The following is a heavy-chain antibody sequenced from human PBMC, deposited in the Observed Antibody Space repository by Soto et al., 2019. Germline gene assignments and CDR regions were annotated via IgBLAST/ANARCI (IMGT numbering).Heavy chain of an antibody. V-gene: IGHV1-18*01. J-gene: IGHJ4*01. D-gene: IGHD3-3*01. CDR3: ARDDFGASGDY. CDR1: VYTFTSYG. CDR2: INTYNGNT. Sequence: QVQLVQSGAEVKKPGASVKVSCKASVYTFTSYGVTWVRQAPGQGLERMGWINTYNGNTNYAQQLQGRVTMTTDRDTSTAYMDLRRLPADDTAVYYCARDDFGASGDYWGPGTLVNVSS.